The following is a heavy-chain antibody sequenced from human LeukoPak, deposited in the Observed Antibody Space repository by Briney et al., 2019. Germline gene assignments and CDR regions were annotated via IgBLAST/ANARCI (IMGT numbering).Heavy chain of an antibody. D-gene: IGHD3-3*01. J-gene: IGHJ4*02. Sequence: TASETLSLTCTVSGGSISSYYWSWIRQPPGKGLEWIGYIYYSGGTNYNPSLKSRVTISVDTSKNQFSLKLSSVTAADTAVYYCAGGDFWSGYYSPSLDYWGQGTLVTVSS. CDR1: GGSISSYY. CDR3: AGGDFWSGYYSPSLDY. CDR2: IYYSGGT. V-gene: IGHV4-59*08.